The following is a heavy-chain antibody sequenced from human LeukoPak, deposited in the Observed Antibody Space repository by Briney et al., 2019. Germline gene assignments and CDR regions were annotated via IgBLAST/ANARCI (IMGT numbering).Heavy chain of an antibody. CDR3: AKDRLVVVAASPFDY. Sequence: GGSLRLSCAASGFTFSSYAMSWVRQAPGKGLEWVSAISGSGGSTYYADTVKGRFTISRDNSKNTLYLQMNSLRAEDTAVYYCAKDRLVVVAASPFDYWGQGTXVTVS. CDR2: ISGSGGST. D-gene: IGHD2-15*01. V-gene: IGHV3-23*01. CDR1: GFTFSSYA. J-gene: IGHJ4*02.